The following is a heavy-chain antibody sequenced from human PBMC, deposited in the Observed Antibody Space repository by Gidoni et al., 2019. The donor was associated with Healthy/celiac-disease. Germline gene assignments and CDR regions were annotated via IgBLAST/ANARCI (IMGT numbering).Heavy chain of an antibody. CDR1: VVTVSSYW. J-gene: IGHJ4*02. Sequence: EVQLVESGGGLVQPGVALRLPCAASVVTVSSYWMSWVRQAPGKGLEWVTDIKQYGSAKYYVDSVKGRFTISRDNAKNSLYLQMNSLRAEDTAVYYCARAGSYYDSSGYISWGQGTLVTVSS. CDR3: ARAGSYYDSSGYIS. CDR2: IKQYGSAK. D-gene: IGHD3-22*01. V-gene: IGHV3-7*03.